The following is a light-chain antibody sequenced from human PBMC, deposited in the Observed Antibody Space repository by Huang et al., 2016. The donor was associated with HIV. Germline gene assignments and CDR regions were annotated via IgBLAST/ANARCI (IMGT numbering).Light chain of an antibody. V-gene: IGKV1-NL1*01. CDR2: DAS. J-gene: IGKJ2*01. Sequence: DIQMTQSPSSLSASVGDTVTITCRASQGLSNSLAWYHQKPGKAPHLLVFDASKLQSGVPSRFSGSGSGTDYTLTISSLQPEDFASYYCQQYYSTRYTFGQGTKLEIK. CDR3: QQYYSTRYT. CDR1: QGLSNS.